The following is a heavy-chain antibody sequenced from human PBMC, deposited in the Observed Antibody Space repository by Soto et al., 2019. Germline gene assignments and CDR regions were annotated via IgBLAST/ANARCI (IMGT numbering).Heavy chain of an antibody. D-gene: IGHD2-21*02. V-gene: IGHV1-18*01. J-gene: IGHJ4*02. CDR1: GYSFDSYG. CDR3: AIDPAYVDLVTTMNLLNGLFDY. CDR2: ISGRHGKT. Sequence: QLVQSGAEVKRPGASVKVSCKASGYSFDSYGLNWVRQAPGQGLEWMGWISGRHGKTKNAEKFQGRVPMTTDTSTNTAYMEPRSLTTDDTAIYYCAIDPAYVDLVTTMNLLNGLFDYWGQGTRVTVSS.